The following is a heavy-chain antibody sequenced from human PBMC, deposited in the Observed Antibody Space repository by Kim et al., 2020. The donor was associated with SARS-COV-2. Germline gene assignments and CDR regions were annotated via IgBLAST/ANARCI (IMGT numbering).Heavy chain of an antibody. D-gene: IGHD6-19*01. Sequence: SETLSLTCSVSGGSISGFYWSWIRQPPGKGLDWIGYFYYTGSTNYNPSLKSRITISLDTSKNQFSLKLSSVTAADTAVYYCARVRSSGWSYDAFDIWGQGTMVTVSS. CDR3: ARVRSSGWSYDAFDI. V-gene: IGHV4-59*13. CDR2: FYYTGST. J-gene: IGHJ3*02. CDR1: GGSISGFY.